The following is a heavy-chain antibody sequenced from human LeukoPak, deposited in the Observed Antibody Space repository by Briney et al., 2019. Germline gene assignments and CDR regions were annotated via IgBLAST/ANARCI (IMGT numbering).Heavy chain of an antibody. CDR2: ISYDGSNK. V-gene: IGHV3-30*18. CDR1: GFTFSSYG. J-gene: IGHJ6*02. D-gene: IGHD3-22*01. Sequence: GGSLRLPCAASGFTFSSYGMHWVRQAPGKGLEWVAVISYDGSNKYYADSVKGRFTISRDNSKNTLYLQMNSLRAEDTAVYYCAKDRYYYDSSGYYYYYYGMDVWGQGTTVTVSS. CDR3: AKDRYYYDSSGYYYYYYGMDV.